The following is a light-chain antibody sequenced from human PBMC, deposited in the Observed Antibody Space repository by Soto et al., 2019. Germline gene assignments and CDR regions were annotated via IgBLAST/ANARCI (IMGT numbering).Light chain of an antibody. J-gene: IGKJ4*01. CDR2: GAS. CDR1: QTVSNNF. Sequence: EIVLTQSPGTLSLSPGERATLSCRASQTVSNNFLAWYKQKPGQAPRLLIYGASNRATGIPDRFSGSGSGADFALTIDRLERGDFAVYYCQQYGMSPLTFGGGTKLEIK. V-gene: IGKV3-20*01. CDR3: QQYGMSPLT.